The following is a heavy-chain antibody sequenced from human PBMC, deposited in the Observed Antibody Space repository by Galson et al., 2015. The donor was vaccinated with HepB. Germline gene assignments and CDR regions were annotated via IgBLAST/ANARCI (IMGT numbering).Heavy chain of an antibody. Sequence: SLRLSCAASGFTFSTSWMSWVRQAPGKGLEWVARIKGDGSEKNYVDSVKGRFTISRDNAKNSLSLQMDSLRVDDTAVYYCASVRYSAGLDVWGQGTTVTVSS. J-gene: IGHJ6*02. CDR1: GFTFSTSW. V-gene: IGHV3-7*01. CDR2: IKGDGSEK. D-gene: IGHD3-9*01. CDR3: ASVRYSAGLDV.